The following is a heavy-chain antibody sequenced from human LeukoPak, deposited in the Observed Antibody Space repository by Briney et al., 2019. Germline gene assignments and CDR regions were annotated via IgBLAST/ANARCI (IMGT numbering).Heavy chain of an antibody. D-gene: IGHD6-19*01. J-gene: IGHJ4*02. CDR3: AREYGGIAVAGTFDY. CDR1: GGSFNGYY. CDR2: IYHSGTT. V-gene: IGHV4-34*01. Sequence: SETLSLTCAVYGGSFNGYYWSWIRQPPGKGLEWIGSIYHSGTTYYNPSLKSRVTISVDPSKNQFSLKLSSVTAADTAVYYCAREYGGIAVAGTFDYWGQGTLVTVSS.